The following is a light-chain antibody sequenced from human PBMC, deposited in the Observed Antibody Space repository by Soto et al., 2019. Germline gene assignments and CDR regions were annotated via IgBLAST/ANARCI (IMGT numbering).Light chain of an antibody. CDR1: QSISGW. V-gene: IGKV1-5*01. CDR2: NAS. CDR3: QQYESYSPLT. J-gene: IGKJ4*01. Sequence: DIQMTQSPSTLSASVGDRVTITCRASQSISGWLAWYQQKPGKAPKLLIYNASSLKSGVPSRFSGSGFGTEFTLTISSLQPDDSATYYCQQYESYSPLTFGGGTKVEIK.